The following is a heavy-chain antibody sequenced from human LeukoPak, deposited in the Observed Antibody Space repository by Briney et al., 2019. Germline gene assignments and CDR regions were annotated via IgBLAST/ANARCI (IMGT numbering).Heavy chain of an antibody. V-gene: IGHV3-23*01. J-gene: IGHJ6*03. D-gene: IGHD2-2*03. CDR2: ISGSGSGT. Sequence: GGSLRLSCAASGFTFSSYGMSWVRQAPGKGLEWVSGISGSGSGTYYADSVKGRFTISRDNSKNTLHLQMNSLRAEDTAVYYCATHGSAHYYMDVWGKGTTVTVSS. CDR3: ATHGSAHYYMDV. CDR1: GFTFSSYG.